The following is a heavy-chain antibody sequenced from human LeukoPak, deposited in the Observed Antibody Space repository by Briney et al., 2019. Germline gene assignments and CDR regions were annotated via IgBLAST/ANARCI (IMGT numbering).Heavy chain of an antibody. V-gene: IGHV4-39*07. CDR1: GGSISSSSYY. D-gene: IGHD2-15*01. Sequence: SETLSLTCTVSGGSISSSSYYWGWIRQPPGKGLEWIGSIYYSGSTYYNPSLKSRVTISVDTSKNQFSLKLSSVTAADTAVYYCARPTYCSGGSCRDYWGQGTLVTVSS. CDR3: ARPTYCSGGSCRDY. J-gene: IGHJ4*02. CDR2: IYYSGST.